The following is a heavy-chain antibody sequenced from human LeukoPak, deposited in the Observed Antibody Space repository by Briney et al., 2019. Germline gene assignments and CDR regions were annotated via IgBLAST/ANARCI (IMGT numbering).Heavy chain of an antibody. D-gene: IGHD3-16*01. Sequence: GGSLRLSCAASGFTFSNYWMYWVRQGPGKGLVWISDIDTDGSSTNYADSVKGRFTISRDNAKNTQYLQMNSLGAADTAVYYCVRALGDYWGQGDYWGQGTLVTVSS. CDR2: IDTDGSST. V-gene: IGHV3-74*01. J-gene: IGHJ4*02. CDR1: GFTFSNYW. CDR3: VRALGDYWGQGDY.